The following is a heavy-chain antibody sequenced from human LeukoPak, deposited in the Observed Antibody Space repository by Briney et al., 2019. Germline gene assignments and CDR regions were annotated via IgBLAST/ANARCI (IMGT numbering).Heavy chain of an antibody. CDR3: ARGQTTTNWFDP. CDR1: GGAFSSYA. D-gene: IGHD4-17*01. V-gene: IGHV1-8*03. J-gene: IGHJ5*02. Sequence: GASVKVSCKASGGAFSSYAISWVRQAPGQGLEWMGWMNPNSGNTGYAQKFRGRVTITRNTSISTAYMELSSLRSEDTAVYYCARGQTTTNWFDPWGQGTLVTVSS. CDR2: MNPNSGNT.